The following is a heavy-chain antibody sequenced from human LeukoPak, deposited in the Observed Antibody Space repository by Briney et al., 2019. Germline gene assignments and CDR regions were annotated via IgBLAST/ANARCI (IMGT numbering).Heavy chain of an antibody. CDR2: ISGSGGST. Sequence: GGSLRLSCAASGFTFSSYAMTWVRQAPGKGLEWVSTISGSGGSTYYADSVKGRLTISRDNSKNTLYLQLNSLRAEDTAVYYCARYLGSGNPFHYWGQGTLVTVSS. CDR1: GFTFSSYA. J-gene: IGHJ4*02. D-gene: IGHD3-10*01. CDR3: ARYLGSGNPFHY. V-gene: IGHV3-23*01.